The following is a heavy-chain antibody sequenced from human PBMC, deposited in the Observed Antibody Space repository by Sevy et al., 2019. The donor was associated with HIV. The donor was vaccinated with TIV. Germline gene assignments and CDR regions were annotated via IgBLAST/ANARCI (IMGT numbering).Heavy chain of an antibody. CDR3: AGHRTWDAFDI. J-gene: IGHJ3*02. Sequence: SETLSLTCTVSGGSISSYYWSWIRQPPGRELEWIGYIYYSGSTNYNPSLKSRVTISVDTSKNQFSLKLSSVTAADTAVYYCAGHRTWDAFDICGQGTMVTVSS. V-gene: IGHV4-59*08. CDR1: GGSISSYY. CDR2: IYYSGST.